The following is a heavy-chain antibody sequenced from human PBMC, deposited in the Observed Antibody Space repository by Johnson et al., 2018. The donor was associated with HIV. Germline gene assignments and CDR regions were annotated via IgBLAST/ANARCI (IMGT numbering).Heavy chain of an antibody. Sequence: QVQLVESGGGVVQPGGSLRLSCAASGFTFSSYGMHWVRQAPGKGLEWVAFIRYDGSNKYYDDSVKGRFTISRDNDKNALYLQMNSLRVEDTAIYYCARGWGGQQPIWGQGTMVTVSS. CDR3: ARGWGGQQPI. J-gene: IGHJ3*02. CDR2: IRYDGSNK. CDR1: GFTFSSYG. D-gene: IGHD3-16*01. V-gene: IGHV3-30*02.